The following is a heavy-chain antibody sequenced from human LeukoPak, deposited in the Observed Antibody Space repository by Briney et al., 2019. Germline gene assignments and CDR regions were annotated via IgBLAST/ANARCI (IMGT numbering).Heavy chain of an antibody. V-gene: IGHV3-48*04. CDR2: ISSSSTI. D-gene: IGHD3-16*01. Sequence: PGGSLRLSCAASGFTFSSYSMNWVRQAPGKGLEGVSYISSSSTIYYADSVKGRFTISRDNAKNSLYLQMNSLRAEDTAVYYCARDGGGATDYWGQGTLVTVSS. J-gene: IGHJ4*02. CDR1: GFTFSSYS. CDR3: ARDGGGATDY.